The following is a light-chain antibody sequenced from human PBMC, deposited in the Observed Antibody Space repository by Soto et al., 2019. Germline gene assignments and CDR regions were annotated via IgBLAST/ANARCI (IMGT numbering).Light chain of an antibody. V-gene: IGKV3-15*01. CDR2: GAS. Sequence: EIVMTQSPATLSVSPGERATLSCRASQSVSSNLAWYQQKPGQAPRLLIYGASTRATGIPARFSGSGSGTEFTLTITILQSEDFAVYYCQQYKNWPPMYTFGQGTKLEIK. CDR3: QQYKNWPPMYT. J-gene: IGKJ2*01. CDR1: QSVSSN.